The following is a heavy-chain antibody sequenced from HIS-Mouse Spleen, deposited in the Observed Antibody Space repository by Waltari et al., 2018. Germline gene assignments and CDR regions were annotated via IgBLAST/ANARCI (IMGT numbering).Heavy chain of an antibody. CDR3: ARDVVYNSYYYGMDV. Sequence: QVQLVESGGGVVQPGRSLRLSCAASGFTFSSYAMHWVRQAPGKGLEWVAVISYDGSNKYYADSVKGRFTISRDNSKNTLYLQMNSLRAEDTAVYYCARDVVYNSYYYGMDVWGQGTTVTVSS. CDR1: GFTFSSYA. V-gene: IGHV3-30*04. D-gene: IGHD2-2*02. CDR2: ISYDGSNK. J-gene: IGHJ6*02.